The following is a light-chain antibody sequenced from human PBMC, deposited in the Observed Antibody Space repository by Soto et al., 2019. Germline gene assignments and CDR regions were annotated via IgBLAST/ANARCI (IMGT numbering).Light chain of an antibody. J-gene: IGKJ4*01. V-gene: IGKV3-11*01. CDR1: QSISSY. CDR2: DAS. Sequence: EIVVISFPATPFLYPREKENHYCRASQSISSYLAWYQQKSGQAPRLLIYDASNRATGIPARFSGSGSGTDFTLTISSLEPEDFAFYYCQQRSNWPLTFGGGTKVDIK. CDR3: QQRSNWPLT.